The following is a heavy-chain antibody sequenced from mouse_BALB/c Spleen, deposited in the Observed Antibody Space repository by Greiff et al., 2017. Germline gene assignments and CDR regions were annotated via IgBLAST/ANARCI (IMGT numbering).Heavy chain of an antibody. Sequence: EVQLVESGPELVKPGASMKISCKASGYSFTGYFMNWVMQSHGKSLEWIGRINPYNGDTFYNQKFKGKATLTVDKSSSTAHMELRSLASEDSAVYYCAREASRWLLRAMDYWGQGTSVTVSS. CDR3: AREASRWLLRAMDY. CDR2: INPYNGDT. J-gene: IGHJ4*01. V-gene: IGHV1-20*02. CDR1: GYSFTGYF. D-gene: IGHD2-3*01.